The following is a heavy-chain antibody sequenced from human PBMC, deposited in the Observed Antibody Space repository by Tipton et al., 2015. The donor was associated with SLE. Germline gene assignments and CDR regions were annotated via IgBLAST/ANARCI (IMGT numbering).Heavy chain of an antibody. CDR2: SNDSGKT. V-gene: IGHV4-34*01. CDR1: GGSFSGYY. J-gene: IGHJ4*02. CDR3: ARGKISWAIFVVRSYFDS. D-gene: IGHD2-21*01. Sequence: TLSLTCAVYGGSFSGYYWSWIRQSPGKGLECIGESNDSGKTNYNPALESRATISVDTSKSQFSLRLTSVTAADTGVYYCARGKISWAIFVVRSYFDSWGQGTLVTVSS.